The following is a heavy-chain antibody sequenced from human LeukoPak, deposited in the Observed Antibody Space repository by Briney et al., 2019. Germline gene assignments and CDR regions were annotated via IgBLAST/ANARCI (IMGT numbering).Heavy chain of an antibody. V-gene: IGHV3-21*01. J-gene: IGHJ4*02. D-gene: IGHD6-19*01. CDR1: GFTFSTYN. Sequence: GGSLGLSCAASGFTFSTYNMYWVRQAPGKGRKWVSSISGGSDHIYYADPVKGRFTISRDNAKNSLYLQMNSLRAEDTAVYYCARIGSGWYWDYWGQGTLVTVSS. CDR2: ISGGSDHI. CDR3: ARIGSGWYWDY.